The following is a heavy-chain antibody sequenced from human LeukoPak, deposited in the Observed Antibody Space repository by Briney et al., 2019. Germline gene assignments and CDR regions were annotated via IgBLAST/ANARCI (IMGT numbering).Heavy chain of an antibody. CDR3: VFDSSGYLSRSLPPYFDH. Sequence: ASVKVSCRASGYTFTSYYMHWVRQAPGQGLEWMGIINPSGGSTSYAQKFQGRVTMTRDTSTSTVYMELSSLRSEDTAVYYCVFDSSGYLSRSLPPYFDHWGQGTLVIVS. D-gene: IGHD3-22*01. J-gene: IGHJ4*02. CDR1: GYTFTSYY. CDR2: INPSGGST. V-gene: IGHV1-46*01.